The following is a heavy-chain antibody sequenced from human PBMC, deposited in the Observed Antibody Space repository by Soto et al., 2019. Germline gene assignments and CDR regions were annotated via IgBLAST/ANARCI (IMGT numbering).Heavy chain of an antibody. J-gene: IGHJ4*02. CDR2: ISSSSSTI. CDR3: ARDYYDSSGYSVDFDY. D-gene: IGHD3-22*01. CDR1: GFTFSSYS. V-gene: IGHV3-48*01. Sequence: EVQLVESGGGLVQPGGSLRLSCAASGFTFSSYSMNWVRQAPGKGLEWVSYISSSSSTIYYADSVKGRFTISRDNAKNSLYLQMNSLRAEDTAVYYCARDYYDSSGYSVDFDYWGQGTLVTVSS.